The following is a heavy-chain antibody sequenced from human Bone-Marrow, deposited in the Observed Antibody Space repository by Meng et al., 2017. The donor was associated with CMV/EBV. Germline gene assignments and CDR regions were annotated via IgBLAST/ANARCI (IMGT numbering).Heavy chain of an antibody. CDR2: VSGNGGRT. V-gene: IGHV3-23*01. CDR3: AKDMGPTTVFASHYYYYGMDV. Sequence: GESLKISCAASGFTFSDYGMNWVRQAPGKGLEWVSTVSGNGGRTDYADSVKGRFTISRDNAKNSLYLQMNSLRAEDTALYYCAKDMGPTTVFASHYYYYGMDVWGQGTTVTVSS. CDR1: GFTFSDYG. J-gene: IGHJ6*02. D-gene: IGHD4-11*01.